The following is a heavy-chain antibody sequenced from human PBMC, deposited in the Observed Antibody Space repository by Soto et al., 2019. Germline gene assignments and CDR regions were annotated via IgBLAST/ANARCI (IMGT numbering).Heavy chain of an antibody. Sequence: PSDTLSLTCAFYFGSIIGYYWSWIRQPPGKGLEWIGGINDSGSTNYNPSLKRRVTISVDTTKNQFSLKLSSVTAADTAVYYCAREFRGGYYEDSSSPQYYGMDVWGQGTTVTVSS. CDR3: AREFRGGYYEDSSSPQYYGMDV. CDR1: FGSIIGYY. D-gene: IGHD3-22*01. J-gene: IGHJ6*02. V-gene: IGHV4-34*01. CDR2: INDSGST.